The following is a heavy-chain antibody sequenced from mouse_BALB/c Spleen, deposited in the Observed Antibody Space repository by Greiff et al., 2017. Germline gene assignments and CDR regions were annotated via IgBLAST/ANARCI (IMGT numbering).Heavy chain of an antibody. V-gene: IGHV3-2*02. CDR2: ISYSGST. CDR3: ARNVYGNYAMDY. CDR1: GYSITSDYA. Sequence: ESGPGLVKPSQSLSLTCTVTGYSITSDYAWNWIRQFPGNKLEWMGYISYSGSTSYNPSLKSRISITRDTSKNQFFLQLNSVTTEDTATYYCARNVYGNYAMDYWGQGTSVTVSS. J-gene: IGHJ4*01. D-gene: IGHD2-10*02.